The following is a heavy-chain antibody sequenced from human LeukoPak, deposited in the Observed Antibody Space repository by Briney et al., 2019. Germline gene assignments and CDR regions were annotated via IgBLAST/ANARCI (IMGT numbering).Heavy chain of an antibody. J-gene: IGHJ4*02. CDR2: IYHSGST. Sequence: SETLSLTCTVSGGSISSYYWGWIRQPPGKGLEWIGSIYHSGSTYYNPSLKSRVTISVDTSKNQFSLKLSSVTAADTAVYYCARGPLTPGIADNWGQGTLVTVSS. V-gene: IGHV4-38-2*02. CDR3: ARGPLTPGIADN. CDR1: GGSISSYY. D-gene: IGHD6-13*01.